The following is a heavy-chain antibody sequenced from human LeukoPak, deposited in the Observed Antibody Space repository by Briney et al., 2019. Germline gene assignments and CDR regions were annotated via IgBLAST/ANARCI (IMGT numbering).Heavy chain of an antibody. CDR1: GFTFSSYA. CDR3: ARVYSSSFVFDY. J-gene: IGHJ4*02. CDR2: IISDGSTT. D-gene: IGHD6-6*01. Sequence: GGSLRLSCSASGFTFSSYAMHWVRQTPGKGLVWVSRIISDGSTTNYADSVKGRFTISRDNAKNTLYLQMNSLRVEDTAMYYCARVYSSSFVFDYWGQGTLVTVSS. V-gene: IGHV3-74*01.